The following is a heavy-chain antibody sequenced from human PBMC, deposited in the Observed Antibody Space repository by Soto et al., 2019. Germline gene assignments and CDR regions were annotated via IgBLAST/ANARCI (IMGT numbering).Heavy chain of an antibody. CDR2: IWYDGSNK. J-gene: IGHJ5*02. CDR3: ARDRGYSYGVEGFDP. Sequence: QVQLVESGGGVVQPGRSLRLSCAASGFTFSSYGMHWVRQAPGKGLEWVAVIWYDGSNKYYADSVKGRFTISRDNSKNTLYLQMNSLRGEDTAVYYCARDRGYSYGVEGFDPWGQGTLVTVSS. V-gene: IGHV3-33*01. D-gene: IGHD5-18*01. CDR1: GFTFSSYG.